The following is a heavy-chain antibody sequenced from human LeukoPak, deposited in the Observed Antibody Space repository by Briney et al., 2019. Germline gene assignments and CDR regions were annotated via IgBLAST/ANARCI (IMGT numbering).Heavy chain of an antibody. CDR1: GGSISGYY. V-gene: IGHV4-59*01. Sequence: SETLSLTCTVSGGSISGYYWSWIRQPPGKGLEWIGYISYSGSTNYNPSLKSRVTISLNTSENQFSLKLSSVTAADTAVYYCARFRYTYGSHVFDYWGQGTLVTVSS. CDR2: ISYSGST. J-gene: IGHJ4*02. D-gene: IGHD5-18*01. CDR3: ARFRYTYGSHVFDY.